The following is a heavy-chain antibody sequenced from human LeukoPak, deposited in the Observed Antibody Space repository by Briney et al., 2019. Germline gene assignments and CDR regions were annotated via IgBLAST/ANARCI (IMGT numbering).Heavy chain of an antibody. Sequence: SVKVSCKASGGTFSSYAISWVRQAPGQGLEWMGRIIPILGIANYAQKFQGRVTITADKSTSTAYMELSSLRSEDTAVYYCARAEYSSSWYGSYWGQGTQVTVSS. V-gene: IGHV1-69*04. D-gene: IGHD6-13*01. CDR2: IIPILGIA. CDR3: ARAEYSSSWYGSY. CDR1: GGTFSSYA. J-gene: IGHJ4*02.